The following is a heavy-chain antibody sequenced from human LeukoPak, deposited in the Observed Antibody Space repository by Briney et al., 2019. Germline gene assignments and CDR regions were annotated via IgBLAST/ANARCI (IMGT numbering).Heavy chain of an antibody. D-gene: IGHD4-23*01. CDR3: ARNATVVTGTCFDY. Sequence: SETLSLTCTVSGGSISSYYWSWIRQPPGKGLEWIGYIYYSGSTNYNPSLKSRVTISVDTSKNQFSLKLSSVTAADTAVYYCARNATVVTGTCFDYWGQGTLVTVSS. V-gene: IGHV4-59*08. J-gene: IGHJ4*02. CDR2: IYYSGST. CDR1: GGSISSYY.